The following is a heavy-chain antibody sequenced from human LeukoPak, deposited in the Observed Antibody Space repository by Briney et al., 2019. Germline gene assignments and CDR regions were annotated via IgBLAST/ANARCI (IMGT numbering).Heavy chain of an antibody. D-gene: IGHD2-21*01. Sequence: GGSLRLSCAASGFTFSSYAMSWVRQVPGKGLEWVSSINGSGDATKYADFVMGRFTISRDNSKNTVSLQMNSLRAEDTAVYYCAKSDCGSDGCKLLNYWGQGTLVMASS. CDR2: INGSGDAT. J-gene: IGHJ4*02. CDR3: AKSDCGSDGCKLLNY. CDR1: GFTFSSYA. V-gene: IGHV3-23*01.